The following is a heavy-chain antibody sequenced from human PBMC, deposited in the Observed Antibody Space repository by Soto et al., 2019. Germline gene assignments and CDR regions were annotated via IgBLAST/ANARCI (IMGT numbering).Heavy chain of an antibody. Sequence: QVQLVQSGAEVKKPGSSVKVSCKASGGTFSSYAISWVRQAPGQGLEWMGGIIPIFGTANYAQKFQGRVTITADESTSTAYMELSRLRSEDTAVYYCARIPLRFLEGGYYYYGMDVWGQGTTVTVSS. J-gene: IGHJ6*02. CDR2: IIPIFGTA. D-gene: IGHD3-3*01. CDR3: ARIPLRFLEGGYYYYGMDV. CDR1: GGTFSSYA. V-gene: IGHV1-69*01.